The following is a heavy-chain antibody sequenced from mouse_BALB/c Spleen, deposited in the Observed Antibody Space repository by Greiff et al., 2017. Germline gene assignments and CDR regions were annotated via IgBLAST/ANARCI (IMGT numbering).Heavy chain of an antibody. J-gene: IGHJ2*01. CDR1: GDSITSCY. CDR3: ARRGPDGNYGY. D-gene: IGHD2-1*01. V-gene: IGHV3-8*02. Sequence: EVKLQESGPSLVKPSQTLSLTCSVTGDSITSCYWNWIRKFPGNKLEYMGYISYSGSTYYNPSLKSRISITRDTSKNQYYLQLNSVTTEDTATYYCARRGPDGNYGYWGQGTTLTVSA. CDR2: ISYSGST.